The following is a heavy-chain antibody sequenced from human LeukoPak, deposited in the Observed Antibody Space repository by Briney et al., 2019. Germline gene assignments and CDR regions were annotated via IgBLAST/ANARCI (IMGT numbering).Heavy chain of an antibody. CDR2: IYYSGST. V-gene: IGHV4-59*08. Sequence: SETLSLTCTVSGGSISSYYWSWIRQPPGKGLEWIGYIYYSGSTNYSPSLKSRVTISVDTSKNQFSLKLSSVTAADTAVYYCARARAVAGTFSWFDPWGQGTLVTVSS. J-gene: IGHJ5*02. CDR1: GGSISSYY. D-gene: IGHD6-19*01. CDR3: ARARAVAGTFSWFDP.